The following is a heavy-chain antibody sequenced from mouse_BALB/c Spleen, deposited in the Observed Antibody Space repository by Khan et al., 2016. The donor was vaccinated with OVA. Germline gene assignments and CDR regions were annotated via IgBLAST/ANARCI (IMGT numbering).Heavy chain of an antibody. V-gene: IGHV3-2*02. CDR2: ISYSGNT. CDR1: GYSITSDYA. D-gene: IGHD1-1*01. CDR3: ARVYGGDFDY. Sequence: EVQLQESGPGLVKPSQSLSLTCTVTGYSITSDYAWNWIRQFPGYKLEWMGFISYSGNTTYNPSLKSRISITRDPTKNQFFLQLNSVTIEDTATYYGARVYGGDFDYWGQGTTLTVSS. J-gene: IGHJ2*01.